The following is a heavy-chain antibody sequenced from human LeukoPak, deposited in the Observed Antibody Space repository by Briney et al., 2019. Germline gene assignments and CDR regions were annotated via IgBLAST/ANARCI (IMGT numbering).Heavy chain of an antibody. Sequence: SETLSLTCTVSGGSISSYYWSWIRQPPGKGLEWIGYIYYSGSTNYNPSLKSRVTISVDTSKNQFSLKLSSVTAADTAVYYCARTLRYFDWLYVNWFDPWGQGTLVTVSS. CDR1: GGSISSYY. J-gene: IGHJ5*02. V-gene: IGHV4-59*12. CDR3: ARTLRYFDWLYVNWFDP. CDR2: IYYSGST. D-gene: IGHD3-9*01.